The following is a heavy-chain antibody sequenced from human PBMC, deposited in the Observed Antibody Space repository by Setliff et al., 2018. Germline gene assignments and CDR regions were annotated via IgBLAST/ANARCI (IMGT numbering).Heavy chain of an antibody. D-gene: IGHD6-19*01. CDR1: GFTFSSYA. J-gene: IGHJ4*02. CDR2: ISGSAQTT. V-gene: IGHV3-48*04. CDR3: ARETAVAGTMEFDY. Sequence: GGSLRLSCAASGFTFSSYAITWVRQAPGKGLEWVSMISGSAQTTYYVDPVKGRFTISRDNAKNSLYLQMNSLRAEDTAVYYCARETAVAGTMEFDYWGQGTLVTVSS.